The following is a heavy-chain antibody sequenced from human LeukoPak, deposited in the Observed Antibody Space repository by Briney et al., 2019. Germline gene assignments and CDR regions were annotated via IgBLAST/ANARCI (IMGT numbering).Heavy chain of an antibody. D-gene: IGHD5-12*01. Sequence: GGSLRLSCAASGFTFDDYSMHWVRHAPRKGLEWVSGISWNGVGIGYADSVKGRFTISRDNAKKSLYLQMNSLRAEDTALYYCAKDMTYSGYDALDSWGQGTLVTVSS. J-gene: IGHJ4*02. CDR2: ISWNGVGI. CDR3: AKDMTYSGYDALDS. V-gene: IGHV3-9*01. CDR1: GFTFDDYS.